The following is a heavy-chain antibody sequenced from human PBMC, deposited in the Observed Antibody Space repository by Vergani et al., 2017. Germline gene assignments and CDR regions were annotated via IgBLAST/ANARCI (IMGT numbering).Heavy chain of an antibody. J-gene: IGHJ4*02. Sequence: QVQLVQSGAEVKKPGASVKVSCKASGYTFTSYYMHWVRQAPGQGLEWMGIINPSGGSTSYAQKFQGRVTMTRDTSTSTVYMELSRLRSDDTAVYYCASEGYSSGYPDYWGQGTLVTVSS. CDR2: INPSGGST. CDR1: GYTFTSYY. CDR3: ASEGYSSGYPDY. D-gene: IGHD3-22*01. V-gene: IGHV1-46*01.